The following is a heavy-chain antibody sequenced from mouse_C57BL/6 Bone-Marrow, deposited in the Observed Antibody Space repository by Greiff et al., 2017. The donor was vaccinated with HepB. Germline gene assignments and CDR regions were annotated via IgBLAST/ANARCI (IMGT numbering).Heavy chain of an antibody. D-gene: IGHD1-1*01. CDR2: IYPGDGDT. CDR1: GYAFSSSW. Sequence: QVQLKESGPELVKPGASVKISCKASGYAFSSSWMNWVKQRPGKGLEWIGRIYPGDGDTNYNGKFKGKATLTADKSSSTAYMQLSSLTSEDSAVYFCASAYYYGSSPYYAMDYWGQGTSVTVSS. J-gene: IGHJ4*01. V-gene: IGHV1-82*01. CDR3: ASAYYYGSSPYYAMDY.